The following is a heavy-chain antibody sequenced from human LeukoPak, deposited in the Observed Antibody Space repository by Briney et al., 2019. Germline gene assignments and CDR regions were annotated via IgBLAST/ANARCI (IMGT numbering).Heavy chain of an antibody. D-gene: IGHD3-3*01. CDR1: GGTFSSYA. CDR3: ARGRPTYYDFWSGLDY. J-gene: IGHJ4*02. CDR2: IIPIFGTA. Sequence: SVKVSCKASGGTFSSYAISWVRQAPGQGLEWMGGIIPIFGTANYAQKFQGRVTITTDESTSTAYMELSGLRSEDTAVYYCARGRPTYYDFWSGLDYWGQGTLVTVSS. V-gene: IGHV1-69*05.